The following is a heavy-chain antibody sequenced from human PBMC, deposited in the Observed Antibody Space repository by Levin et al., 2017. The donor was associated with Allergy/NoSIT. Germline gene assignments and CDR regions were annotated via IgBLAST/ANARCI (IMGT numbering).Heavy chain of an antibody. CDR2: IRSKANSYAT. CDR1: GLTFSDSA. Sequence: PGGSLRLSCAASGLTFSDSAIHWVRQASGKGLEWVGRIRSKANSYATQYAASVKGRFTISRDDSKNTAFLQMDSLKTEDTAVYYCMRLKSEPQVIGGYWGQGTLVTVSS. D-gene: IGHD2-21*01. CDR3: MRLKSEPQVIGGY. V-gene: IGHV3-73*01. J-gene: IGHJ4*02.